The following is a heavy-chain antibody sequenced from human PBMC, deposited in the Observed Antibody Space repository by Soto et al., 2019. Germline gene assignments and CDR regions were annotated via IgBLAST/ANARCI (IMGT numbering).Heavy chain of an antibody. CDR2: ISPKSTFR. CDR1: GFPFNDYY. D-gene: IGHD2-21*01. CDR3: VRGGGGGLFEH. J-gene: IGHJ4*02. V-gene: IGHV3-11*06. Sequence: VGSLRLSCATSGFPFNDYYMTWIRQAPGKGLEWLSHISPKSTFRNYADSVKGRFTISRDNTESSLFLQMNSLGVDDTAVYSCVRGGGGGLFEHWGQGVLVTVSS.